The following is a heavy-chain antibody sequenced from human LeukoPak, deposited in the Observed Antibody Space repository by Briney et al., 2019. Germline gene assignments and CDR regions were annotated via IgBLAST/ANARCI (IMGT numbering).Heavy chain of an antibody. CDR3: ARSPSRNPGGRYFDL. J-gene: IGHJ2*01. V-gene: IGHV3-23*01. CDR1: KFTFSSYA. Sequence: GGPLRLSGVASKFTFSSYAMNGVRKTPGRGLEGVSAISGSGSGTYYADSVKGRFTISRDNSKNTLYLQMNSLRAEDTAVYYCARSPSRNPGGRYFDLWGRGTLVTVSS. CDR2: ISGSGSGT. D-gene: IGHD2-2*01.